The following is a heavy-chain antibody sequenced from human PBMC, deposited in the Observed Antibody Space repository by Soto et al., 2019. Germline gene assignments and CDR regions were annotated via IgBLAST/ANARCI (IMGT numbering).Heavy chain of an antibody. CDR2: INRDGSEK. V-gene: IGHV3-7*05. D-gene: IGHD5-12*01. J-gene: IGHJ4*02. CDR3: ATVNQRGYSAYVYTY. CDR1: GFTVSSKY. Sequence: GGSLRLSCAASGFTVSSKYMSWVRQSPGKGLEWVANINRDGSEKYYVDSVKGRFTISRDNAKNSLYLQMNSLRAEDTAVYYCATVNQRGYSAYVYTYWAQGALVPVSS.